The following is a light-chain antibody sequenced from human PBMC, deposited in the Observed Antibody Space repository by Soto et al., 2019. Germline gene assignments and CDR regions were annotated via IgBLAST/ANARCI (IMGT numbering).Light chain of an antibody. CDR2: DVS. CDR3: QQYGTSPQT. J-gene: IGKJ5*01. Sequence: IVLTQSPGTLSLSPGERATFSCRASQSVSGTYLAWYQQRPGQAPRLLIYDVSSRATGIPDRFSGSGSGADLTLTIRRLEPEDFAVYYCQQYGTSPQTFGQGTRLEIK. V-gene: IGKV3-20*01. CDR1: QSVSGTY.